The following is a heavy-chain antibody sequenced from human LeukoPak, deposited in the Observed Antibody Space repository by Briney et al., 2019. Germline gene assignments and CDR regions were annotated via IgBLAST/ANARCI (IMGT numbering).Heavy chain of an antibody. Sequence: SVKVSCKASGGTFSSYAISWVRQAPGQGLEWMGGIIPIFGTANYAQKLQGRVTMTTDTSTSTAYMELRSLRSDDTAVYYCARDYGYCSSTSCHDNNAFDIWGQGTMVTVSS. CDR1: GGTFSSYA. CDR3: ARDYGYCSSTSCHDNNAFDI. D-gene: IGHD2-2*01. CDR2: IIPIFGTA. J-gene: IGHJ3*02. V-gene: IGHV1-69*05.